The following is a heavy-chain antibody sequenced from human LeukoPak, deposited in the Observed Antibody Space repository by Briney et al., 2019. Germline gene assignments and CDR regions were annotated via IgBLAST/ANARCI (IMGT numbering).Heavy chain of an antibody. CDR2: IWYDGSNK. D-gene: IGHD3-22*01. J-gene: IGHJ4*02. CDR3: ARDQSSSGSFDY. Sequence: PGGSLRLSCAASGFIFSTYGMHWVRQAPGKGLEWVAVIWYDGSNKYYADSVKGRFTISRDNSKNTLYLQMNSLRAEDTAVYYCARDQSSSGSFDYWGQGTLVTVSS. V-gene: IGHV3-33*01. CDR1: GFIFSTYG.